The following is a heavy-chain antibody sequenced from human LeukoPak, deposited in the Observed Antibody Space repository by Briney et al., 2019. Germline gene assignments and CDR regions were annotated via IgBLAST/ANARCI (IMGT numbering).Heavy chain of an antibody. CDR3: ARVRGVAYYYYGMDV. CDR2: IYSGGST. D-gene: IGHD2-15*01. Sequence: PGGSLRLSCAASGFTVSSNYMSWVRQAPGKGLEWVSVIYSGGSTYYADSVKGRFTISRDNSKNTLYLQMNSLRAEDTAVYYCARVRGVAYYYYGMDVWGQGTTVTVSS. V-gene: IGHV3-53*01. CDR1: GFTVSSNY. J-gene: IGHJ6*02.